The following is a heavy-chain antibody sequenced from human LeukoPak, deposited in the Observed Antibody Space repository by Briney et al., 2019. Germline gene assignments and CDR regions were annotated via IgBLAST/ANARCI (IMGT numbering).Heavy chain of an antibody. D-gene: IGHD4-11*01. Sequence: SGPTLVNPTQTLTLTCAFSGFSLSTSGVGVGWIRQPPGKALEWLALIYWNDDKRYSPSLKSRLTITKDTSKNQVVLTMTNMDPVDTATYYCAHRRSNYAHFGYWGQGTLVTVSS. CDR3: AHRRSNYAHFGY. CDR2: IYWNDDK. V-gene: IGHV2-5*01. CDR1: GFSLSTSGVG. J-gene: IGHJ4*02.